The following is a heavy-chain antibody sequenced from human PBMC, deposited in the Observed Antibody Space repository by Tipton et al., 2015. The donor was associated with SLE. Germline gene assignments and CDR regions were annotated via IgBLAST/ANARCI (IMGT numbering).Heavy chain of an antibody. J-gene: IGHJ4*02. V-gene: IGHV4-4*08. CDR1: GGSISSYY. D-gene: IGHD3-10*01. CDR3: AGMYYYGSGSSGPPRY. CDR2: IYTSGST. Sequence: TLSLTCTVSGGSISSYYWSWIRQPPGKGLEWIGYIYTSGSTHYNPSLKSRVTISVDTSKNQFSLKLSSVTAADTAVYYCAGMYYYGSGSSGPPRYWGQGTLVTVSS.